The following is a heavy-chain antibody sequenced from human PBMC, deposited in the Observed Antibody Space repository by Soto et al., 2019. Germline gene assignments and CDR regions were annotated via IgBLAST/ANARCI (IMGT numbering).Heavy chain of an antibody. V-gene: IGHV3-23*01. CDR2: ISGSGGST. J-gene: IGHJ3*02. Sequence: EVQLLESGGGLVQPGGSLRLSCAASGFTFSSYVMSWVRQAPGKGLEWVSAISGSGGSTYYADSVKGRFTISRDNSKNTLYLQMNSLRAEDTAVYYCAKGVYDFWSGLKAFDIWGQGTMVTVSS. D-gene: IGHD3-3*01. CDR3: AKGVYDFWSGLKAFDI. CDR1: GFTFSSYV.